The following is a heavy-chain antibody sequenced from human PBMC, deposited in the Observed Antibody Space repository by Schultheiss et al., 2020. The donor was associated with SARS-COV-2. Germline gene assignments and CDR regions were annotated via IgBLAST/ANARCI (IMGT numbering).Heavy chain of an antibody. CDR2: ISAYNGNT. CDR1: GYTFTSYY. V-gene: IGHV1-18*04. CDR3: ARGPLGIAAAGTSHY. J-gene: IGHJ4*02. D-gene: IGHD6-13*01. Sequence: ASVKVSCKASGYTFTSYYMHWVRQAPGQGLEWMGWISAYNGNTNYAQKLQGRVTMTTDTSTSTAYMELRSLRSDDTAVYYCARGPLGIAAAGTSHYWGQGTLVTVSS.